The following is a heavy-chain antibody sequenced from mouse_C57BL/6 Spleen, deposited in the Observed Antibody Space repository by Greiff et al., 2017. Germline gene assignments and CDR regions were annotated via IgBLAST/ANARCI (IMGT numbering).Heavy chain of an antibody. J-gene: IGHJ3*01. CDR3: ARNRGDDYDGFAY. Sequence: VQVVESGPGLVQPSQSLSITCTVSGFSLTSYGVHWVRQSPGKGLEWLGVIWSGGSTDYNAAFISRLSISKDNSKSQVFFKMNSLQADDTAIYYCARNRGDDYDGFAYWGQGTLVTVSA. D-gene: IGHD2-4*01. CDR2: IWSGGST. CDR1: GFSLTSYG. V-gene: IGHV2-2*01.